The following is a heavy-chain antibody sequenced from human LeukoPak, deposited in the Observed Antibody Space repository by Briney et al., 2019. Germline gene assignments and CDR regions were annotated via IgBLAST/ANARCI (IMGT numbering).Heavy chain of an antibody. Sequence: GGSLRLSCAASGFTFSSYSINWVRQAPGKGLEWVSSISSSSSYIYYADSVKGRFTISRDNAKNSLYLQMNSLRAEDTAVYYCAREIYGSGSYYTDAFDIWGQGTMVTVSS. V-gene: IGHV3-21*01. CDR1: GFTFSSYS. J-gene: IGHJ3*02. D-gene: IGHD3-10*01. CDR2: ISSSSSYI. CDR3: AREIYGSGSYYTDAFDI.